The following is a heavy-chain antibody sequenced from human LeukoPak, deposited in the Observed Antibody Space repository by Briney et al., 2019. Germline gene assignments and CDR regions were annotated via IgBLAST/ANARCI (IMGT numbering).Heavy chain of an antibody. J-gene: IGHJ4*02. CDR3: ARVWEYSSGWYNKLPDY. Sequence: ASVKVSCKASGGTFSSYAISWVRQAPGQGLEWMGWISAYNGNTNYAQKLQGRVTMTTDTSTSTAYMELRSLRSDDTAVYYCARVWEYSSGWYNKLPDYWGQGTLVTVSS. V-gene: IGHV1-18*01. D-gene: IGHD6-19*01. CDR1: GGTFSSYA. CDR2: ISAYNGNT.